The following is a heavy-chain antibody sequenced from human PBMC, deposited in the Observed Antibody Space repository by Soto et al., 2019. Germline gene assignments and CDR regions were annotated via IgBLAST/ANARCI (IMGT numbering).Heavy chain of an antibody. CDR3: ARYREDGDYVGACDY. D-gene: IGHD4-17*01. Sequence: QVQLQESGPGLVKPSETLSLTCIVSGDSINNYFWSWIRQPAGKGLEWIGRIFASGSTKYNPSLESRVTMSVDTSENQFSLTRRSVTAADTATYYCARYREDGDYVGACDYWGQGTLVTVSS. J-gene: IGHJ4*02. CDR2: IFASGST. CDR1: GDSINNYF. V-gene: IGHV4-4*07.